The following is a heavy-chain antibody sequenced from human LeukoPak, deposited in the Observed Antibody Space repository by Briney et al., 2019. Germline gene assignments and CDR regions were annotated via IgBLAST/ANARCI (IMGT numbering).Heavy chain of an antibody. Sequence: GSSLRLSCEASGFTFSTYAMTWVRQAPGRGLEWVSTIVEGGVLTYYADSVKGRFTISRDDFKSTLFLQMNTLRVEDTAIYYCAKKRGQESPANYFDYWGQGVLVTVSS. D-gene: IGHD2/OR15-2a*01. CDR2: IVEGGVLT. CDR1: GFTFSTYA. CDR3: AKKRGQESPANYFDY. V-gene: IGHV3-23*01. J-gene: IGHJ4*01.